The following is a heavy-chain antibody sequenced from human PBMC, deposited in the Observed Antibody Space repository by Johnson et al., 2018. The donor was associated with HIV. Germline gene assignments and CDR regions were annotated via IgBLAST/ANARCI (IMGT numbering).Heavy chain of an antibody. Sequence: QMQLVESGGGLVQPGGSLRLSCAASGFTFSDYYMSWIRQAPGKGLEWVSYISSSGSTIYYADSVKGRFTISRDNAKNSLYLQMNSLRADDTAVYYCAKAPNWNYGDAFDVWGQGTMLTVSS. CDR3: AKAPNWNYGDAFDV. CDR1: GFTFSDYY. D-gene: IGHD1-7*01. V-gene: IGHV3-11*01. CDR2: ISSSGSTI. J-gene: IGHJ3*01.